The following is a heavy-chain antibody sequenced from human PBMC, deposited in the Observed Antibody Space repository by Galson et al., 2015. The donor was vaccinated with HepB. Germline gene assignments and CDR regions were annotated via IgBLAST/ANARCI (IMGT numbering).Heavy chain of an antibody. D-gene: IGHD4-23*01. J-gene: IGHJ3*02. CDR1: GFTFSSYW. CDR2: IKQDGSEK. CDR3: ARIVSTPDDAFDI. V-gene: IGHV3-7*03. Sequence: SLRLSCAASGFTFSSYWMSWVRQAPGKGLEWVANIKQDGSEKYYVDSVKGRFTISRDNAKNSLYLQMNSLRAEDTAVYYCARIVSTPDDAFDIWGQGTMVTVSS.